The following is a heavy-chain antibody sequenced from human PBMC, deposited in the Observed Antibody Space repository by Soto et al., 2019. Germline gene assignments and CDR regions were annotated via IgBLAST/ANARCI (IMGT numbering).Heavy chain of an antibody. CDR3: ARDAGITVADPPFHY. CDR1: GFTFRSYS. CDR2: INPGNGNT. V-gene: IGHV1-3*01. Sequence: ASVKVSCKASGFTFRSYSMHWVRQAPGQRLEWMGWINPGNGNTKYSQKFQGRVTITRDTSASTAYMELSSLISEDTAVYYCARDAGITVADPPFHYWGQGSLVTVSS. J-gene: IGHJ4*02. D-gene: IGHD6-19*01.